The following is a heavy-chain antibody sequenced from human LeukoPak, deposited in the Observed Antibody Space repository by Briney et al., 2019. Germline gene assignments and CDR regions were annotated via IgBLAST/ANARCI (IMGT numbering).Heavy chain of an antibody. Sequence: QPGRSLRLSCAASGFTFSSYAMHWVRQAPGKGLEWVAVISYDGSNKYYVDSVKGRFTISRDNSKNTLYLQMNSLRAEDTAVYYCARDHGSSWPDYWGQGTLVTVSS. CDR2: ISYDGSNK. CDR3: ARDHGSSWPDY. D-gene: IGHD6-13*01. V-gene: IGHV3-30-3*01. J-gene: IGHJ4*02. CDR1: GFTFSSYA.